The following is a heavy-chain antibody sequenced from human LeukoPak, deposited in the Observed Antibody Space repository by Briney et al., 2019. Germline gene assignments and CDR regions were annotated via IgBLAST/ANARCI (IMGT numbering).Heavy chain of an antibody. V-gene: IGHV4-30-2*01. J-gene: IGHJ3*02. CDR2: TYHSGST. D-gene: IGHD1-26*01. Sequence: SETLSLTCAVSGGSISSGGYSWSWIRQPPGKGLEWIGYTYHSGSTYYNPSLKSRVTISVDRSKNQFSLKLSSVTAADTAVYYCARDLGGLDAFDIWGQGTMVTVSS. CDR3: ARDLGGLDAFDI. CDR1: GGSISSGGYS.